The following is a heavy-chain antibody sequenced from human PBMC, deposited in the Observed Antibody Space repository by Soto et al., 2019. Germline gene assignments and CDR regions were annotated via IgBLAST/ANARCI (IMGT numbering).Heavy chain of an antibody. J-gene: IGHJ6*03. D-gene: IGHD2-2*01. V-gene: IGHV5-51*01. CDR3: ARLPEYCSSTSCSHYYYYYMDV. Sequence: PGESLKISCKGSGYSFTSYWIGWVRQMPGKGLEWMGIIYPGDSDTRYSPSFQGQVTISADKSISTAYLQWSSLKASDTAMYYCARLPEYCSSTSCSHYYYYYMDVWGKGTTVTVSS. CDR1: GYSFTSYW. CDR2: IYPGDSDT.